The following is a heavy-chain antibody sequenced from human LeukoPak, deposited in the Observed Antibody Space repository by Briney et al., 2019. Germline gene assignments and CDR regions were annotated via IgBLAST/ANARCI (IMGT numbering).Heavy chain of an antibody. V-gene: IGHV3-74*01. CDR2: INSDGRST. Sequence: QSGGSLRLSCAASGFTFSTYWMHWVRHAPRKGLGWVSRINSDGRSTSYADYADSVKGRFTISRDNAKNTLYLQVNSLRAEDTAVYYCARDYGGNSVVDAFDIWGQGTMVTVSS. D-gene: IGHD4-23*01. CDR1: GFTFSTYW. CDR3: ARDYGGNSVVDAFDI. J-gene: IGHJ3*02.